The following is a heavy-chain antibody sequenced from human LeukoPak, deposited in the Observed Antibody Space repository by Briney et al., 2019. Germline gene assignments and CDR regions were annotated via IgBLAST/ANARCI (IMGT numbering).Heavy chain of an antibody. CDR1: GFTFSSYS. V-gene: IGHV3-21*01. J-gene: IGHJ6*03. CDR2: ISSSSSYI. Sequence: PGGSLRLSCAASGFTFSSYSMNWVRQAPGKGLEWVSSISSSSSYIYYADSVKGRFTISRDNAKNSLYLQMNSLRAEDTAVYYCATVEMATSWPYYYYMDVRGKGTTVTVSS. CDR3: ATVEMATSWPYYYYMDV. D-gene: IGHD5-24*01.